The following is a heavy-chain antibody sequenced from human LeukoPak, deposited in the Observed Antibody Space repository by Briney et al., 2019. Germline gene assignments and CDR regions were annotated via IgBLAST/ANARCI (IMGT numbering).Heavy chain of an antibody. Sequence: SGTLSLTCTVSGASISKDYWAWIRQPPGKGLEWIGYVIHSDFNKANGDITNYNPSLESRVTISVDKSKNQFSLKLSSVTAADTAVYYCARGTDIKELDYWGQGTLVTVSS. J-gene: IGHJ4*02. CDR3: ARGTDIKELDY. CDR2: VIHSDFNKANGDIT. CDR1: GASISKDY. V-gene: IGHV4-59*12. D-gene: IGHD3-9*01.